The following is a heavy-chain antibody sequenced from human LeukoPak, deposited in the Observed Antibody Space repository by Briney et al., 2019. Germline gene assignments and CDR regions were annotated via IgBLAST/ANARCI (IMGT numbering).Heavy chain of an antibody. J-gene: IGHJ4*02. Sequence: GGSLRLSCAASGFTFSGYAMSWVRQAPGKGLEWVSAISGSGGSTYYADSVKGRFTISRDNSKNTLYLQMNSLRAEDTAVYYCANRRVYYYDSSGYYEDYYFDYWGQGTLVTVSS. D-gene: IGHD3-22*01. V-gene: IGHV3-23*01. CDR1: GFTFSGYA. CDR3: ANRRVYYYDSSGYYEDYYFDY. CDR2: ISGSGGST.